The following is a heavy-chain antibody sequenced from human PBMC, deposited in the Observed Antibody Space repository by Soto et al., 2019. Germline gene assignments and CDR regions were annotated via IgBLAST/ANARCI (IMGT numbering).Heavy chain of an antibody. Sequence: SETLSLTCTVSGGSISSYYWSWIRQPPGKGLEWIGYIYYSGSTNYNPSLKSRVTISVDTSKNQFSLKLSSVTAADTAVYYCARDLTTPYYYYGMDVWGQGTTVTVS. V-gene: IGHV4-59*01. CDR1: GGSISSYY. CDR2: IYYSGST. CDR3: ARDLTTPYYYYGMDV. D-gene: IGHD3-9*01. J-gene: IGHJ6*02.